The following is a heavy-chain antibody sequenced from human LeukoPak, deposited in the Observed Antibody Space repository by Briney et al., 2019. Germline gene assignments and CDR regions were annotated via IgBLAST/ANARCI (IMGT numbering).Heavy chain of an antibody. CDR2: FYYSGST. J-gene: IGHJ3*02. Sequence: SETLSLTCTVSGGSISSYYWSWIRQPPGKGLEWSGHFYYSGSTNYNPSLKSRVTISVAPSKNQFSLKLSSVTAADTAVYYCARGGGWLRFPSLDAFDIWGQGTMVTVSS. CDR1: GGSISSYY. CDR3: ARGGGWLRFPSLDAFDI. D-gene: IGHD5-12*01. V-gene: IGHV4-59*01.